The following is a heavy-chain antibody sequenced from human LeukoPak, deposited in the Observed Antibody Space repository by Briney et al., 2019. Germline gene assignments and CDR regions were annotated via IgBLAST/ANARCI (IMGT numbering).Heavy chain of an antibody. V-gene: IGHV3-30-3*01. CDR2: ISYDGSNK. J-gene: IGHJ4*02. Sequence: GGSLRLSCAASGFTFSSYWMTWVRQAPGKGLEWVAVISYDGSNKYYADSVKGRFTISRDNSKNTLYLQMNSLRAEDTAVYYCARSREGYSYDYFDYWGQGTLVTVSS. CDR3: ARSREGYSYDYFDY. CDR1: GFTFSSYW. D-gene: IGHD5-18*01.